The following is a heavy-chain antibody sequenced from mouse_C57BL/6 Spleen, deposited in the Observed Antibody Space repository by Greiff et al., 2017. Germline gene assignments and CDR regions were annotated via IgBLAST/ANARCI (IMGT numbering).Heavy chain of an antibody. CDR2: ISSGGDYI. V-gene: IGHV5-9-1*02. CDR1: GFTFSSYA. J-gene: IGHJ3*01. D-gene: IGHD2-4*01. Sequence: EVNVVESGEGLVKPGGSLKLSCAASGFTFSSYAMSWVRQTPEKRLEWVAYISSGGDYIYYADTVKGRFTISRDNARNTLYLQMSSLKSEDTAMYYCTRGYDYDGGFAYWGQGTLVTVSA. CDR3: TRGYDYDGGFAY.